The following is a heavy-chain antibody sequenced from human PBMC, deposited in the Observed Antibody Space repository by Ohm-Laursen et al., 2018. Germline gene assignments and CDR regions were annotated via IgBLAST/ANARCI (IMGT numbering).Heavy chain of an antibody. CDR3: ARDSAENYDILTGTFDY. CDR2: IWYDGSNK. D-gene: IGHD3-9*01. J-gene: IGHJ4*02. CDR1: GFTFSSYG. Sequence: SLRLSCAASGFTFSSYGMHWVRQAPGKGLEWVAVIWYDGSNKYYADSVKGRFTISRDNSKNTLYLQMNSLRAEDTAVYYCARDSAENYDILTGTFDYWGQGTLVTVSS. V-gene: IGHV3-33*01.